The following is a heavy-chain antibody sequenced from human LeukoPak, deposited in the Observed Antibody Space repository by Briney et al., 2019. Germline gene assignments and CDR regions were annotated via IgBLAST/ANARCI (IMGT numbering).Heavy chain of an antibody. D-gene: IGHD3-9*01. V-gene: IGHV4-34*01. CDR2: INHSGST. Sequence: PSETLSLTCAVYGGSFSGYYWSWIRQPPGKGLEWIREINHSGSTNYNPSLKSRVTISVDTSKNQFSLKLSSVTAADTAVYYCARRRLRYFDWLSDHFDYWGQGTLVTVSS. CDR1: GGSFSGYY. J-gene: IGHJ4*02. CDR3: ARRRLRYFDWLSDHFDY.